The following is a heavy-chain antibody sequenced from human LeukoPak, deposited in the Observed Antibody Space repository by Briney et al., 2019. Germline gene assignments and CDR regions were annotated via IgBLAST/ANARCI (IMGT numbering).Heavy chain of an antibody. CDR3: ARATTMIVPVFDI. V-gene: IGHV4-4*07. D-gene: IGHD3-22*01. CDR2: IYSSGST. Sequence: SETLSLTCTVSGGSISSYYCSWIRQTAGKGLEWIGRIYSSGSTNYNPSLKSRVTMSVDTSKNQFSLKLSSVTAADTAVYYCARATTMIVPVFDIWGQGTMVTVSS. CDR1: GGSISSYY. J-gene: IGHJ3*02.